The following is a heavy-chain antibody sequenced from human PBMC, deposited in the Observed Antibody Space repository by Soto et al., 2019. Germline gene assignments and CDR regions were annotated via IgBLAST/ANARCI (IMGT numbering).Heavy chain of an antibody. CDR3: ARGDSSNYYFDY. Sequence: QLQLQESGSGLVKPSQTLSLTCAVSGGSISSGGYSWSWIRQPPGKGLEWIGYIYHSGSTYYNPSLKSRVTISVDRSKNQFSLKLSSVTAADTAVYYCARGDSSNYYFDYWGQGTLVTVSS. CDR1: GGSISSGGYS. D-gene: IGHD3-22*01. J-gene: IGHJ4*02. V-gene: IGHV4-30-2*01. CDR2: IYHSGST.